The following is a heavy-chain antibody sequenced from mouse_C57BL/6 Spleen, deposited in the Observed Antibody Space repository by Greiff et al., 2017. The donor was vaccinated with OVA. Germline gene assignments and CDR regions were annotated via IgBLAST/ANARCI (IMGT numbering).Heavy chain of an antibody. Sequence: VQLKESGEGLVKPGGSLKLSCAASGFTFSSYAMSWVRQTPEKRLEWVAYISSGGDYIYYADTVKGRFTISRDNARNTLYLQMSSLKSEDTAMYYCTREEANWSWFAYWGQGTLVTVSA. CDR3: TREEANWSWFAY. CDR2: ISSGGDYI. CDR1: GFTFSSYA. V-gene: IGHV5-9-1*02. D-gene: IGHD4-1*01. J-gene: IGHJ3*01.